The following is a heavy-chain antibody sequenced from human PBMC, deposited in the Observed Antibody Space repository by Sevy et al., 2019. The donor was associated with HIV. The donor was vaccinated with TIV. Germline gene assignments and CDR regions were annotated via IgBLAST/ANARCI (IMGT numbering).Heavy chain of an antibody. Sequence: GGSLRLSCAASGFTFSDYYMSWIRQAPGKGLEWVSYISSSGSTIYYADSVKGQFTISRDNAKNSLYLQMNSLRAEDTAVYYCARDGDFDWSVRGYNWFDPWGQGTLVTVSS. CDR1: GFTFSDYY. CDR3: ARDGDFDWSVRGYNWFDP. V-gene: IGHV3-11*01. J-gene: IGHJ5*02. D-gene: IGHD3-9*01. CDR2: ISSSGSTI.